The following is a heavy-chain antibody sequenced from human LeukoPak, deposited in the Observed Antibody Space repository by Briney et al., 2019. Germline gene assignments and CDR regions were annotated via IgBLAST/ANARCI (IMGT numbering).Heavy chain of an antibody. J-gene: IGHJ4*02. D-gene: IGHD3/OR15-3a*01. CDR2: ITSSSTTI. CDR3: VREDLGIEY. Sequence: GGSLRLSCAASGFTFDSYSMSWVRQAPGKGLEWVSYITSSSTTIYYPDSVKGRFTISRDSSKKTLYLQMSSLRAEDTAVYYCVREDLGIEYWGQGTLVTVS. V-gene: IGHV3-48*01. CDR1: GFTFDSYS.